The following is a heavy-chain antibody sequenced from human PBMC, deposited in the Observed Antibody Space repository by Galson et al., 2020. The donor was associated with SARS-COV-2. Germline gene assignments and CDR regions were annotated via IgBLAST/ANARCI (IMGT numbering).Heavy chain of an antibody. CDR1: GGSVSSRSYY. CDR3: ATEGDSGSYFFDS. J-gene: IGHJ4*02. CDR2: IYDSGVT. V-gene: IGHV4-61*01. Sequence: SETLSLTCTVSGGSVSSRSYYWSWIRQPPGKALEWIGYIYDSGVTNYSPSLKSRVTISVDTSKNQFSLNLKSVTAADTAVYYCATEGDSGSYFFDSWAQGTLVTVS. D-gene: IGHD5-12*01.